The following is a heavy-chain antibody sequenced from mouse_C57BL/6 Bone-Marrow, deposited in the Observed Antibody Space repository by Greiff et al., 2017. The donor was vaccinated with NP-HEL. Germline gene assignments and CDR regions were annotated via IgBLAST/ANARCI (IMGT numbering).Heavy chain of an antibody. J-gene: IGHJ3*01. Sequence: VQLQQSGAELARPGASVKMSCKASGYTFTSYTMHWVKQRPGQGLEWIGYINPSSGYTKYNQKFKDKATLTADKSSSPAYMQMSSLTSEDSAVYYCARSPYYYGISSWFAYWGKGTLVTVSA. CDR1: GYTFTSYT. CDR2: INPSSGYT. V-gene: IGHV1-4*01. CDR3: ARSPYYYGISSWFAY. D-gene: IGHD1-1*01.